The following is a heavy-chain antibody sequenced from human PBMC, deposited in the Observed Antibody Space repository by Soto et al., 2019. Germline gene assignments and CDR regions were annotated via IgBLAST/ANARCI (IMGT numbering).Heavy chain of an antibody. Sequence: GGSLRLSCAASGFTFSSYAMHWVRQAPGKGLEWVAVISYDGSNKYYADSVKGRFTISRDNSKNTLYLQMNSLRAEDTAVYYCARPRSYSSSSGEYGMDVWGQGTTVTVSS. J-gene: IGHJ6*02. D-gene: IGHD6-6*01. CDR3: ARPRSYSSSSGEYGMDV. CDR2: ISYDGSNK. CDR1: GFTFSSYA. V-gene: IGHV3-30-3*01.